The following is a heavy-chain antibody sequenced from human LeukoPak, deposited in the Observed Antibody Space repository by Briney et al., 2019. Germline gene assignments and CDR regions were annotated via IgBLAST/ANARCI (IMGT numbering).Heavy chain of an antibody. Sequence: ASVKVSCKASGYTFTGYYMHWVRQAPGQGLEWMGWINPNSGGTNYAQKFQGRVTMTRDTSISTAYMELSRLRSDDTAVYYCASRHRKAVGRIAAAIDYWGQGTLVTVSS. V-gene: IGHV1-2*02. J-gene: IGHJ4*02. CDR2: INPNSGGT. D-gene: IGHD6-13*01. CDR3: ASRHRKAVGRIAAAIDY. CDR1: GYTFTGYY.